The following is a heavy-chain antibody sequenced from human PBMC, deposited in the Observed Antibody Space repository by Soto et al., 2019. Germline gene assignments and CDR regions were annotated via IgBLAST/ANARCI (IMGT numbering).Heavy chain of an antibody. CDR3: ARDKGAYRFGELLFDY. V-gene: IGHV3-33*01. CDR1: GFTFSSYG. Sequence: PGGSLRLSCAASGFTFSSYGMHWVRQAPGKGLEWVAVIWYDGSNKYYADSVKGRFTISRDNSKNTLYLQMNSLRAEDTAVYYCARDKGAYRFGELLFDYWGQGTLVTSPQ. J-gene: IGHJ4*02. CDR2: IWYDGSNK. D-gene: IGHD3-10*01.